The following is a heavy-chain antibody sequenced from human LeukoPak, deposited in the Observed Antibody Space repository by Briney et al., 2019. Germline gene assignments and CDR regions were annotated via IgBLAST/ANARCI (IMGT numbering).Heavy chain of an antibody. CDR2: ISTSSIYI. CDR3: ASHYYDSSGYYLFDY. J-gene: IGHJ4*02. Sequence: GGSLRLSCAASGFTFSRYTMNWVRQAPGKGLEWVSSISTSSIYIYYADSVKGRFTISRDNAKNSLYLQMNSLRAEDTAVYYCASHYYDSSGYYLFDYWGQGTLVTVSS. D-gene: IGHD3-22*01. V-gene: IGHV3-21*01. CDR1: GFTFSRYT.